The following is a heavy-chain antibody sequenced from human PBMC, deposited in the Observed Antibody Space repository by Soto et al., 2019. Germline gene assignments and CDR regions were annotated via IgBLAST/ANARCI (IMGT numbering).Heavy chain of an antibody. J-gene: IGHJ6*02. Sequence: EVQLVESGGGLVQPGGSLRLSCAVSGFIPSDNWMGWVRQAPGKGLEWVSVISGSGGSSYYAASVKGRFTISRDNSKNTLYLQMNGLRAEDTALYYCAKVTKRAAAGRYEYYKYGMDVWGQGTTVTVSS. CDR1: GFIPSDNW. CDR3: AKVTKRAAAGRYEYYKYGMDV. D-gene: IGHD6-13*01. V-gene: IGHV3-23*04. CDR2: ISGSGGSS.